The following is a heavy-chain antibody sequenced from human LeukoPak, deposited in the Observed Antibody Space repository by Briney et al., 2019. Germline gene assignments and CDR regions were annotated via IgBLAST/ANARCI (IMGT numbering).Heavy chain of an antibody. CDR3: ARLTRYCSSTSCWVDY. D-gene: IGHD2-2*01. Sequence: SETLSLTCSVSGASISSGSNYWGWIRQPPGKTLEWLGSIYSSGSTYYNSSLQSRVIIIIDTPKNHFSLTLSSVTAADTAVYYCARLTRYCSSTSCWVDYWGQGTLVTVSS. CDR1: GASISSGSNY. V-gene: IGHV4-39*07. J-gene: IGHJ4*02. CDR2: IYSSGST.